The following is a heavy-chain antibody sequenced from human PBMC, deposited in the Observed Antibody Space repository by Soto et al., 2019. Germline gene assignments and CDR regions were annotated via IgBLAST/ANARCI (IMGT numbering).Heavy chain of an antibody. V-gene: IGHV3-7*03. J-gene: IGHJ6*02. D-gene: IGHD2-2*01. Sequence: GGSLRLSCAVSGFTFTSYSMSWVRQAPGEGLEWVANIQQDGSEKYYVDSVKGRFTISRDNAKNSLYLQMNSLRAEDTAVYYCAKGRAICYYYGMDVWGQWTSVTVSS. CDR2: IQQDGSEK. CDR3: AKGRAICYYYGMDV. CDR1: GFTFTSYS.